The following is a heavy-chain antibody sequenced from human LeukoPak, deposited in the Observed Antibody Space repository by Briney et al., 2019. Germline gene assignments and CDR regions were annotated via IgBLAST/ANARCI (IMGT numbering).Heavy chain of an antibody. Sequence: ASVKVSCKASGYTFTGYYMHWVRQAPGQGLEWMGWINPNSGGTNYAQKFQGRVTMTRDTSISTAYMELSRLRSDDTAVYYCAKEVAGHDTAWLHAFDVWGQGAMVTVSS. J-gene: IGHJ3*01. CDR3: AKEVAGHDTAWLHAFDV. V-gene: IGHV1-2*02. D-gene: IGHD3-9*01. CDR1: GYTFTGYY. CDR2: INPNSGGT.